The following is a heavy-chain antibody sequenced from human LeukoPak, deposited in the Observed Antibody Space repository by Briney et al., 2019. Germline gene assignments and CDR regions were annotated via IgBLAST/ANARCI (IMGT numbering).Heavy chain of an antibody. V-gene: IGHV3-23*01. Sequence: GGSLRLSCAASGFTFSSCAMSWVRQAPGKGLEWVSMISGSGGSTYYADSVKGRFTISRDNSKNTLYVQMYSLRAEDTAVYYCAKDLSNYAGYYYYGMDVWGQGTTVTVYS. CDR1: GFTFSSCA. CDR3: AKDLSNYAGYYYYGMDV. D-gene: IGHD4-11*01. J-gene: IGHJ6*02. CDR2: ISGSGGST.